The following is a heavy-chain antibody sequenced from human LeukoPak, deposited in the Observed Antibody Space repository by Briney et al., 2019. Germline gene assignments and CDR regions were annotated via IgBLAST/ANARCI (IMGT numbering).Heavy chain of an antibody. V-gene: IGHV4-59*08. CDR1: GGSISSYY. CDR3: AAGGNPSDFDY. Sequence: SETLSLTCTVSGGSISSYYWSWIRQPPGKGLEWIGYIYYSGSTNYNPSLKSRVTISVDTSKNQFSLKLSSVTAADTAVYYCAAGGNPSDFDYWGQGTLVTVSS. D-gene: IGHD4-23*01. CDR2: IYYSGST. J-gene: IGHJ4*02.